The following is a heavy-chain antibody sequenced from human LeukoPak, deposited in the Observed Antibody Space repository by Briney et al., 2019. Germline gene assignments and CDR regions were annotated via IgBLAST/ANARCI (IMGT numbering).Heavy chain of an antibody. CDR2: ITLDGSQQ. Sequence: GGSVRVSCAASGFTFSNYWMAWVRQAPGKGPEWVANITLDGSQQYYVDSVKGRFTISRDNAENSLYLQMNSLRAEDTALYYCERKRPNYFDYWGQGTLVTVSS. J-gene: IGHJ4*02. V-gene: IGHV3-7*01. CDR3: ERKRPNYFDY. CDR1: GFTFSNYW.